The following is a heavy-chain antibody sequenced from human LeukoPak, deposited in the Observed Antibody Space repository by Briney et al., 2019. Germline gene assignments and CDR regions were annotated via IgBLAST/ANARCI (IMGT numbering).Heavy chain of an antibody. J-gene: IGHJ4*02. Sequence: GGSLRLSCAASGFTVSSYYTNWVRQAPGKGLEWVSVIYSSGSTYYADSVKGRFTISRDNSKNTLYLQMDSLRAGDTAVYYCARSLLRYFDWLSEFDYWGQGTLVTVSS. CDR1: GFTVSSYY. V-gene: IGHV3-66*01. D-gene: IGHD3-9*01. CDR2: IYSSGST. CDR3: ARSLLRYFDWLSEFDY.